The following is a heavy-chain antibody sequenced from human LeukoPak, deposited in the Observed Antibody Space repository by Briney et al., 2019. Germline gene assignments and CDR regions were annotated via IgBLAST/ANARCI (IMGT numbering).Heavy chain of an antibody. CDR2: ISGSGGST. Sequence: PGGSLRLSCAASGFTFSSYAMSWVRQAPGKGLEWVSVISGSGGSTYYAGSVKGRFTISRDNSKNTLYLQMNSLRAEDTAVYYCAKPEDYSSGWYSDYWGQGTLVTVSS. D-gene: IGHD6-19*01. J-gene: IGHJ4*02. V-gene: IGHV3-23*01. CDR1: GFTFSSYA. CDR3: AKPEDYSSGWYSDY.